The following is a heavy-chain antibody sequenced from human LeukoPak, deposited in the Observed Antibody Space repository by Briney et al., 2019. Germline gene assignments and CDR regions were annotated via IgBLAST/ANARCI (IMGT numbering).Heavy chain of an antibody. CDR3: ARLRIVGAIIDY. J-gene: IGHJ4*02. Sequence: SSETLSLTCTVSGGSISSSSYYWGWIRQPPGKGLEWIGSIYYSGSTYYNPSLKSRVTISVDTSKNQFSLKLSSVTAADTAVYYCARLRIVGAIIDYWGQGTLVTVSS. D-gene: IGHD1-26*01. CDR1: GGSISSSSYY. V-gene: IGHV4-39*01. CDR2: IYYSGST.